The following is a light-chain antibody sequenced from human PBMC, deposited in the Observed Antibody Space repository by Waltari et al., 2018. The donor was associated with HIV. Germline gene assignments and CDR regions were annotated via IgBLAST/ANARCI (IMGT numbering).Light chain of an antibody. CDR1: SSAAGGDNY. V-gene: IGLV2-14*03. Sequence: QSALTQPASVSGSPGQSITISSTGTSSAAGGDNYVSWYQQHPGKAPKLMIYAVSNRPSGVSNRFSGSKSGNTASLTISGLQAEDEADYYCSSYTSSRSYVFGTGTRVTV. CDR2: AVS. J-gene: IGLJ1*01. CDR3: SSYTSSRSYV.